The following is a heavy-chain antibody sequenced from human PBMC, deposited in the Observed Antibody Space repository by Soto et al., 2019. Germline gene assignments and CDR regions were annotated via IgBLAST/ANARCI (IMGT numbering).Heavy chain of an antibody. D-gene: IGHD2-21*02. CDR1: GGTFSSYA. V-gene: IGHV1-69*13. CDR2: IIPIFGTA. CDR3: ARGRRIVVVTAISHDAFDI. J-gene: IGHJ3*02. Sequence: GASVKVSCKASGGTFSSYAISWVRQAPGQGLEWMGGIIPIFGTANYAQKFQGRVTITADESTSTAYMELSSLRSEDTAVYYCARGRRIVVVTAISHDAFDIWGQGTMVTVSS.